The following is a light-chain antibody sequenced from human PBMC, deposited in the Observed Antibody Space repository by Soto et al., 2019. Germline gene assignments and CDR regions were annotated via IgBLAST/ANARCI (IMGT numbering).Light chain of an antibody. V-gene: IGLV2-11*01. CDR2: DVY. CDR3: CSYAGGFYV. J-gene: IGLJ1*01. CDR1: SIDVGGYNY. Sequence: QSALTQPRSVSGSPGQSVAISCTGTSIDVGGYNYVSWYQQHPGKVPKLIIFDVYKRPSGVPDRFSGSKSGSTASLTISGLQADDEADYYCCSYAGGFYVVGTGTKVTVL.